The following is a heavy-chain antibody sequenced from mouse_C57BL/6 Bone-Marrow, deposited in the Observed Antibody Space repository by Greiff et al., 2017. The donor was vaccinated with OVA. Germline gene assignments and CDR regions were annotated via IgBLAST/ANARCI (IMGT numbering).Heavy chain of an antibody. CDR1: GYTFTDYN. V-gene: IGHV1-18*01. CDR2: INPNNGGT. Sequence: DVKLQESGPELVKPGASVKIPCKASGYTFTDYNMDWVQQSHGKSLEWIGDINPNNGGTIYNQKFKGKATLTVDKSSSTAYMELRSLTSEDTAGYYCARQDDGYSLYFDYWGQGTTLTVSS. D-gene: IGHD2-3*01. CDR3: ARQDDGYSLYFDY. J-gene: IGHJ2*01.